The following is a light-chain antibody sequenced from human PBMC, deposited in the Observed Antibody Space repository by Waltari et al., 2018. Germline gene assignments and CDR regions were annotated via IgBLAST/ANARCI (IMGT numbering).Light chain of an antibody. CDR2: GAS. Sequence: EIVMTQSPATLSVSPGERATLSCRASQSVSSNLAWYQQKPGQAPRLLIHGASTRDTGIPVRFSGSGSGTAFTLTITGLQSEDFAVYFCQQYNQWPLTFGRGTKVEIK. V-gene: IGKV3-15*01. CDR1: QSVSSN. CDR3: QQYNQWPLT. J-gene: IGKJ4*01.